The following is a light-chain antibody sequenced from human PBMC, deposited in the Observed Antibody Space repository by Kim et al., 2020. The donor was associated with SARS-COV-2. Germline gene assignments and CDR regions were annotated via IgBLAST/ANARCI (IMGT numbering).Light chain of an antibody. V-gene: IGKV3-20*01. Sequence: SLSPGERATLSCRASQSVNSNLAWYQQKPGQAPRLLVYGASTRVTGIPDRFSGNGSGTDFTLTISRLEPEDFALYYCQQYGRSRTFGQGTKVDIK. J-gene: IGKJ1*01. CDR2: GAS. CDR3: QQYGRSRT. CDR1: QSVNSN.